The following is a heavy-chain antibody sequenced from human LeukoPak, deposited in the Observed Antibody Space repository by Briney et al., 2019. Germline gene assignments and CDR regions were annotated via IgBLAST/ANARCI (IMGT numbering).Heavy chain of an antibody. V-gene: IGHV4-34*01. D-gene: IGHD1-7*01. CDR2: IYHSGST. CDR1: GGSFSGYY. CDR3: ARGSNWNYSFDI. Sequence: SETLSLTCAVYGGSFSGYYWSWIRQPPGKGLEWIGYIYHSGSTYYNPSLKSRVTISVDGSKNQFSLKLSSVTAADTAEYYCARGSNWNYSFDIWGQGTMVTVSS. J-gene: IGHJ3*02.